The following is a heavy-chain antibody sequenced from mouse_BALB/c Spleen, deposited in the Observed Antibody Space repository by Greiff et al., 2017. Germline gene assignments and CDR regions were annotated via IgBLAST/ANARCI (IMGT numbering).Heavy chain of an antibody. D-gene: IGHD1-2*01. CDR1: GFNIKDTY. CDR3: ARYYGAYAMDY. CDR2: IDPANGNT. V-gene: IGHV14-3*02. Sequence: VQLQQSGAELVKPGASVKLSCTASGFNIKDTYMHWVKQRPEQGLEWIGRIDPANGNTKYDPKFQGKATITADTSSNPAYLQLSSLTSEDTAVYYCARYYGAYAMDYWGQGTSVTVSS. J-gene: IGHJ4*01.